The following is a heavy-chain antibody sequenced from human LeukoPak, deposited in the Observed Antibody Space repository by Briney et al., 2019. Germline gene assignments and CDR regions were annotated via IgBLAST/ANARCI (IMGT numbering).Heavy chain of an antibody. Sequence: GGSLRLSCAASGFTVSSDYMSWVRQAPGKGLEWVSVIYSGGSTYYADSVKGRFTISRDNSRNTLYLQMNSLRAEDTAVYYCATRALRAFDIWGQGTMVTVSS. CDR3: ATRALRAFDI. V-gene: IGHV3-66*01. J-gene: IGHJ3*02. CDR2: IYSGGST. D-gene: IGHD2-15*01. CDR1: GFTVSSDY.